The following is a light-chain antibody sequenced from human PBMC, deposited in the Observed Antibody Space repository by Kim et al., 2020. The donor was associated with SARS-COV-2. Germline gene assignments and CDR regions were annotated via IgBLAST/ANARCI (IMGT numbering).Light chain of an antibody. CDR1: SLRSYY. J-gene: IGLJ2*01. CDR2: GKN. Sequence: VALGQTVRITCQGDSLRSYYATWYQQKPERAPILVIYGKNNRPSGIPDRFSGSSSGNTASLTITGTQAGDEADYYCNSRDSNDNVVFGGGTQLTVL. CDR3: NSRDSNDNVV. V-gene: IGLV3-19*01.